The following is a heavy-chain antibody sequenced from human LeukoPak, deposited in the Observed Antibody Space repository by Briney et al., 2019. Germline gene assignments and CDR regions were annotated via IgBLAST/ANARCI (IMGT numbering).Heavy chain of an antibody. CDR2: ISYDGSNK. D-gene: IGHD6-19*01. V-gene: IGHV3-30-3*01. CDR3: AREWLAYIDY. CDR1: GFTFSSYA. Sequence: GGSLRLSCAASGFTFSSYAMHWVRQAPGKGLEWVAVISYDGSNKYYADSVKGRFTISGDNSKNTLYLQMNSLRAEDTAVYYCAREWLAYIDYWGQGTLVTVSS. J-gene: IGHJ4*02.